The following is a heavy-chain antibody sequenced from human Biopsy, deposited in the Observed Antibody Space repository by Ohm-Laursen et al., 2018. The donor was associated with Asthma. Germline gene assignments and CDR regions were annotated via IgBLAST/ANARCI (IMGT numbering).Heavy chain of an antibody. Sequence: SLRLSCTASGFTFSSYVMHWVRQARGKGLEWVAVISYDGSNKYYADSVKGRFTISRDNSKNTLYLQMNSLRAEDTAVYYCAKESGSNYAFDIWGQGTMVTVSS. J-gene: IGHJ3*02. CDR2: ISYDGSNK. V-gene: IGHV3-30*18. CDR3: AKESGSNYAFDI. D-gene: IGHD1-1*01. CDR1: GFTFSSYV.